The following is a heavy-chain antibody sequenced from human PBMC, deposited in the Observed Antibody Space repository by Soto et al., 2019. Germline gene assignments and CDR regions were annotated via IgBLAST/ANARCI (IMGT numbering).Heavy chain of an antibody. CDR1: GYTFTHYY. CDR3: ATSVNSAMAFDY. V-gene: IGHV1-46*01. CDR2: INPNGGIT. Sequence: RASVKVSCKASGYTFTHYYIHWVRQAPGQGLEWMGIINPNGGITTYAQKFRAGFTMTRDTSTSTVYLELSSLRSEDPAIYYCATSVNSAMAFDYWGQGTLVTVSS. J-gene: IGHJ4*02. D-gene: IGHD5-18*01.